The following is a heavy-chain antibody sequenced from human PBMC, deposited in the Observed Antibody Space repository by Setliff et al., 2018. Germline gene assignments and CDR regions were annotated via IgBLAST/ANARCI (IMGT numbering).Heavy chain of an antibody. CDR2: SDHGGNT. Sequence: SETLSLTCVVYGGSFSGYQWSWIRQSPGKGLEWIGESDHGGNTTIHPSLKSRLTMSVDTSKNQFSLKLTSVTAADTAVYYCARGCAAGACYSDYYYYMDVWGKGTTVTVSS. CDR3: ARGCAAGACYSDYYYYMDV. D-gene: IGHD2-15*01. J-gene: IGHJ6*03. V-gene: IGHV4-34*01. CDR1: GGSFSGYQ.